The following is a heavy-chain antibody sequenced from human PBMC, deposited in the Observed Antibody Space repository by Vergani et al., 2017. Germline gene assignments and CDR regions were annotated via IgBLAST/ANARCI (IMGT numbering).Heavy chain of an antibody. V-gene: IGHV3-23*04. CDR1: GFTFSTYA. J-gene: IGHJ4*02. CDR2: ISSDGGST. D-gene: IGHD3-22*01. Sequence: EVQLVESGGGLVQPGRSLRLSRAASGFTFSTYAMTWVRQAPGKGLEWVSTISSDGGSTYYADSVKGRFTISRDNSKNTLSLQMNSLTAEDTAIYYCAGPQGTSAYYYGGFDYWGQGILVTVSS. CDR3: AGPQGTSAYYYGGFDY.